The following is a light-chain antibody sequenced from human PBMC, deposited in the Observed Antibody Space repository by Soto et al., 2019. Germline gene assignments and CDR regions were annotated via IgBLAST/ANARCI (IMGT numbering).Light chain of an antibody. CDR1: SSDVGGYNY. V-gene: IGLV2-14*01. CDR2: DVS. Sequence: QSALTQPASVSGSPGQSITISCTGTSSDVGGYNYVSWYQQHPGKAPKLMISDVSNRPSGVSKRFSGSKSGNTASLTSSGLPAEDEADYYCSSYTRSSTHVVFGGGTKLTVL. J-gene: IGLJ2*01. CDR3: SSYTRSSTHVV.